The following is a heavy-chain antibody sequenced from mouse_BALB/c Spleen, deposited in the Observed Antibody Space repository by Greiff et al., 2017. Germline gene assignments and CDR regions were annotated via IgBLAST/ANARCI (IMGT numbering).Heavy chain of an antibody. CDR3: ARDYYSSSYFDY. D-gene: IGHD1-1*01. CDR2: ISYDGSN. Sequence: EVKLLESGPGLVKPSQSLSLTCSVTGYSITSGYYWNWIRQFPGNKLEWMGYISYDGSNNYNPSLKNRISITRDTSKNHFFLKLNSVTTEDTATYYCARDYYSSSYFDYWGQGTTLTVSS. CDR1: GYSITSGYY. J-gene: IGHJ2*01. V-gene: IGHV3-6*02.